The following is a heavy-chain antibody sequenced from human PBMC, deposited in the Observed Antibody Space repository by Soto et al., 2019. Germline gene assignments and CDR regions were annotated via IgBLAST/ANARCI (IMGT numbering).Heavy chain of an antibody. V-gene: IGHV4-59*08. CDR2: ISYSGST. D-gene: IGHD5-12*01. Sequence: QVQLQESGPGLVKPSQTLSLTCSVSGGAISNFYWTWVRQTPGKGLESLGYISYSGSTYYNPSLESRVAISLDTSKNQFSLRLDSVTAADTAVYYCARIRNGYAGIDYWRQGTLVTVSS. CDR3: ARIRNGYAGIDY. CDR1: GGAISNFY. J-gene: IGHJ4*02.